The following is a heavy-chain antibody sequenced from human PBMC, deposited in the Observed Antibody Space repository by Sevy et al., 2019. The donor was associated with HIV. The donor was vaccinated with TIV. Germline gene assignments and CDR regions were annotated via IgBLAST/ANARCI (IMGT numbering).Heavy chain of an antibody. D-gene: IGHD3-10*01. CDR3: ARETMVRGVIYAFDI. J-gene: IGHJ3*02. Sequence: GESLKISCKGSGYSFTSYWIGWVRQMPGKGLEWMGIIYPGDSDTRYSPAFQGQVTISADKSIRTAYLQWSSLKASDTAMYYCARETMVRGVIYAFDIWGQGTMVTVSS. CDR2: IYPGDSDT. V-gene: IGHV5-51*01. CDR1: GYSFTSYW.